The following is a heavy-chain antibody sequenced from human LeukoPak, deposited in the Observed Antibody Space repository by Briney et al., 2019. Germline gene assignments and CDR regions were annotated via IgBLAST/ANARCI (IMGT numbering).Heavy chain of an antibody. CDR2: INNEGSDT. V-gene: IGHV3-74*01. D-gene: IGHD1-1*01. Sequence: GGSLRLSCAASGFTFSSYWMHCVRQAPGKGLVWVSRINNEGSDTIYADSVKGRFTISRDNAKNTLYLQINSLRAEDTAVYYCARGGGGNFDYWGQGTLVTVSS. CDR1: GFTFSSYW. J-gene: IGHJ4*02. CDR3: ARGGGGNFDY.